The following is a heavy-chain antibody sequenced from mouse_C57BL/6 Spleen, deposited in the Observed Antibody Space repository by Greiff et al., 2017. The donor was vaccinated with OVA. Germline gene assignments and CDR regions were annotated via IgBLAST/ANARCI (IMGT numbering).Heavy chain of an antibody. D-gene: IGHD1-1*01. CDR3: ARTDLLRSFAY. CDR2: ILPGSGST. CDR1: GYTFTGYW. J-gene: IGHJ3*01. Sequence: VQLQQSGAELMKPGASVKLSCKASGYTFTGYWIEWVKQRPGHGLEWIGAILPGSGSTNYNENFKGQATFTADTSSNTVYMQLSSLTTEDAAICYCARTDLLRSFAYWGQGTLVTVSA. V-gene: IGHV1-9*01.